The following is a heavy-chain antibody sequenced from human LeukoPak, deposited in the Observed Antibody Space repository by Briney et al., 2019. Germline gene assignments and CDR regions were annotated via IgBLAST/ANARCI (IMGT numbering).Heavy chain of an antibody. V-gene: IGHV4-30-2*01. CDR1: GGSISSGGYS. CDR2: IYHSGST. CDR3: ARGPDSSGWYV. J-gene: IGHJ6*02. Sequence: SETLSLTCAVSGGSISSGGYSWSWIRQPPGKGLEWIGYIYHSGSTYYNPSLKSRVTISVDRSKNQFSLKLSSVTAADTAVYYCARGPDSSGWYVWGQGTTVTVSS. D-gene: IGHD6-19*01.